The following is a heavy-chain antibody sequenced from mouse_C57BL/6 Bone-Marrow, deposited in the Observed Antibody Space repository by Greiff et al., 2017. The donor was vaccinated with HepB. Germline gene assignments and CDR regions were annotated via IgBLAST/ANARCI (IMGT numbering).Heavy chain of an antibody. Sequence: EVKLVESGGGLVQPGGSLKLSCAASGFTFSDYYMYWVRQTPEKRLEWVAYISNGGGSTYYPDTVKGRFTISRDNAKNTLYLQMSRLKSEDTAMYYCARQYGSSYWFAYWGQGTLVTVSA. V-gene: IGHV5-12*01. CDR2: ISNGGGST. J-gene: IGHJ3*01. D-gene: IGHD1-1*01. CDR1: GFTFSDYY. CDR3: ARQYGSSYWFAY.